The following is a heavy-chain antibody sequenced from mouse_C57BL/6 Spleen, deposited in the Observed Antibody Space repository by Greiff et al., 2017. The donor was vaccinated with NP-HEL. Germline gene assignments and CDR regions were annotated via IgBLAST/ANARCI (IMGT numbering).Heavy chain of an antibody. CDR2: IWSGGST. V-gene: IGHV2-2*01. CDR1: GFSLPSYG. CDR3: ARNQDYYGSSFFDD. Sequence: QVQLKESGPGLVQPSQSLSITCTVSGFSLPSYGVHWVRQSPGKGLEWLGVIWSGGSTDYNAAFISRLSISKDNSKSQVFFKMNSLQADDTARYYCARNQDYYGSSFFDDWGQGTTLTGSS. D-gene: IGHD1-1*01. J-gene: IGHJ2*01.